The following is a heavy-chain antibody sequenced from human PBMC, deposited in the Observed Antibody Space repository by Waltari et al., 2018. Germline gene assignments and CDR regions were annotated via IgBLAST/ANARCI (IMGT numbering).Heavy chain of an antibody. CDR1: GGTFSSYA. V-gene: IGHV1-69*05. D-gene: IGHD6-13*01. Sequence: QVQLVQSGAEVKKPGSSVKVSCKASGGTFSSYAISWVRQAPGHGLEWMGGIIPIFGTANYAQKFQGRVTITTDESTSTAYMELSSLRSEDTAVYYCARAMGPVSSSSWNPQLDYWGQGTLVTVSS. J-gene: IGHJ4*02. CDR2: IIPIFGTA. CDR3: ARAMGPVSSSSWNPQLDY.